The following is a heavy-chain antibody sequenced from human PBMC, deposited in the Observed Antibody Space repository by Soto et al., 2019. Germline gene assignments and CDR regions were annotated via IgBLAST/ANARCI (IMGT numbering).Heavy chain of an antibody. CDR1: GFTVSSNY. Sequence: EVQLVESGGGLVQPGGSLRLSCAASGFTVSSNYMSWVRQAPGKGLEWVSVIYSGGSTYYADSVKGRFTISRHNSKNTRYLQMNSLRAEDTDVYYCAREVGNGWFDPWGQGTLVTVSS. CDR2: IYSGGST. V-gene: IGHV3-53*04. J-gene: IGHJ5*02. D-gene: IGHD4-4*01. CDR3: AREVGNGWFDP.